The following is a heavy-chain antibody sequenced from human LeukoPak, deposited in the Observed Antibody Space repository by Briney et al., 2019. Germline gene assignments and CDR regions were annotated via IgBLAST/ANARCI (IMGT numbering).Heavy chain of an antibody. CDR1: GFTFSSYA. Sequence: PGGSLRLSCAASGFTFSSYAMSWVRQAPGKGLEWVSGISGSGGDTYYADSVKGRFTISRDNSKNTLFLQMNGLRVDDAALYFCARRDYYGSGSYFDNWGQGTLVTVSS. V-gene: IGHV3-23*01. CDR3: ARRDYYGSGSYFDN. D-gene: IGHD3-10*01. J-gene: IGHJ4*02. CDR2: ISGSGGDT.